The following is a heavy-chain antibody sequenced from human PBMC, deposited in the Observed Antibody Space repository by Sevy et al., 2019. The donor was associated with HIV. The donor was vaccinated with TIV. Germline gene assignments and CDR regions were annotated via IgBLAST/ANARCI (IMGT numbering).Heavy chain of an antibody. Sequence: GGSLRLSCAASGFTFSRYLMRWVRQAPGKGLEWVANIKEDGSEKYYVDSVKGRFTISRDNTKNSLYLQMNSLRAEDTAVYYCAKNYYDSSGYYYGVDVWGQGTTVTVSS. J-gene: IGHJ6*02. D-gene: IGHD3-22*01. V-gene: IGHV3-7*01. CDR1: GFTFSRYL. CDR3: AKNYYDSSGYYYGVDV. CDR2: IKEDGSEK.